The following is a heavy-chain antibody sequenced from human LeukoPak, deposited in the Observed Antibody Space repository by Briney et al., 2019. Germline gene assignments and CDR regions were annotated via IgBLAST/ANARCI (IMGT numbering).Heavy chain of an antibody. D-gene: IGHD3-10*01. CDR1: GFTVSSNY. CDR2: IRPDGSEE. J-gene: IGHJ6*02. CDR3: ARELLWFGGGGMDV. V-gene: IGHV3-7*01. Sequence: PGGSLRLSCAASGFTVSSNYMSWVRQAPGKGPEWVANIRPDGSEENYVDSVKGRFTVSRDNAENSLYLKMNSLRAEDTAVYYCARELLWFGGGGMDVWGQGTTVAVSS.